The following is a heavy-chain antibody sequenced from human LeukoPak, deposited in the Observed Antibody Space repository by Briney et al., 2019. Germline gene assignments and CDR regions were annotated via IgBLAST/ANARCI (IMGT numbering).Heavy chain of an antibody. D-gene: IGHD3-22*01. CDR2: ISSSGSTI. Sequence: GGSLRLSCAASGFTFSDYYMSWIRQAPGKGLEWVSYISSSGSTIYYADSVKGRFTISRDNAKNSLYLQMNSLRAEDTAVYYCARDLYYDSSGYYPGYWGQGTLVTVSS. CDR1: GFTFSDYY. CDR3: ARDLYYDSSGYYPGY. V-gene: IGHV3-11*01. J-gene: IGHJ4*02.